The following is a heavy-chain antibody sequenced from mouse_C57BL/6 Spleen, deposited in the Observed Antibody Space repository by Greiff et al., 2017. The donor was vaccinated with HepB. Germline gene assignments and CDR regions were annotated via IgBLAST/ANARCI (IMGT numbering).Heavy chain of an antibody. CDR2: IYPGDGDT. CDR3: ARRLHYYAMDY. Sequence: VQLQQSGPELVKPGASVKISCKASGYAFSSSWMNWVKQRPGKGLEWIGRIYPGDGDTNYNGKFKGKATLTADKSSSTAYMQLSSLTSEDSAIYFCARRLHYYAMDYWGQGTSVTVSS. CDR1: GYAFSSSW. D-gene: IGHD3-2*02. J-gene: IGHJ4*01. V-gene: IGHV1-82*01.